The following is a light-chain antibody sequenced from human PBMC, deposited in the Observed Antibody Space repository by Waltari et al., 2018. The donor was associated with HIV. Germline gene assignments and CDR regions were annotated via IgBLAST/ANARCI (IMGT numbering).Light chain of an antibody. V-gene: IGLV1-47*01. CDR2: LND. CDR1: YPNIGSNN. Sequence: QSVLTQPPSASGSPGQRVTISCSGSYPNIGSNNVHWYQQPPGAAPKLLISLNDQRPPGVPDRFSGSKSGTSASLFISGLRSEDEADYFCSVWDDSLAGWMFGGGTRLTVL. CDR3: SVWDDSLAGWM. J-gene: IGLJ3*02.